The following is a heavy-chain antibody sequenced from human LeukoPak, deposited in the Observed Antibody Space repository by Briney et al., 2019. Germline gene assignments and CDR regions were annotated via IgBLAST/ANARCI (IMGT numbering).Heavy chain of an antibody. CDR2: IIPIFGTA. CDR3: ASDYYGSGYYYYGMDV. J-gene: IGHJ6*02. V-gene: IGHV1-69*13. CDR1: GGTFISYA. Sequence: ASVKVSCKASGGTFISYAISWVRQAPGQGLEWMGGIIPIFGTANYAQKFQGRVTITADESTSTAYMELSSLRSEDTAVYYCASDYYGSGYYYYGMDVWGQGTTVTVSS. D-gene: IGHD3-10*01.